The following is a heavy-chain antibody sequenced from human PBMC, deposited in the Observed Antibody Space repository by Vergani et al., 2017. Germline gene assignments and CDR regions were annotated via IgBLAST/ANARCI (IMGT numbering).Heavy chain of an antibody. CDR2: IYDRGTT. CDR1: GGSISSYY. V-gene: IGHV4-59*01. CDR3: AKVAVGTGWYFDL. D-gene: IGHD2-15*01. Sequence: QVQLQESGPGLVKPSETLSLTCTVSGGSISSYYWSWIRQPPGKGLEWIANIYDRGTTNYNPSVNSRVTISVDTSKNQFSLKLSSVTAADTDVYYCAKVAVGTGWYFDLWGRGTLVTVSS. J-gene: IGHJ2*01.